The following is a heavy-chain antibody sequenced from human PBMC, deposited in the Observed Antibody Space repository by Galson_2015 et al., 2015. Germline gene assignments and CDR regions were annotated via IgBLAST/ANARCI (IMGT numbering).Heavy chain of an antibody. CDR2: IYPRDSDT. Sequence: QSGAEVTKPGESLKISCKGSGYSFPSYWIGWVRQMPGKGLEWMGIIYPRDSDTRYSPSFQGQVTISADKSISTAYLQWTSLKASDTAMYYCARHSDSRNLYHDAFDIWGQGTMVTVSS. D-gene: IGHD6-13*01. V-gene: IGHV5-51*01. J-gene: IGHJ3*02. CDR1: GYSFPSYW. CDR3: ARHSDSRNLYHDAFDI.